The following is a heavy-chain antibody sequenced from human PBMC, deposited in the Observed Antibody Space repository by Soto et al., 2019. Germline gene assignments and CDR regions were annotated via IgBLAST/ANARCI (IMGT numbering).Heavy chain of an antibody. CDR3: ARDRAGTTSHHSASGDYYGMDV. V-gene: IGHV4-59*01. Sequence: SETLSLTCTVSGGSISSYYWSWIRQPPGKGLEWIGYIYYSGSTNYNPSLKSRVTISVDTSKNQFSLKLSSVTAADTAVYYCARDRAGTTSHHSASGDYYGMDVWGQGTTVTVSS. CDR1: GGSISSYY. J-gene: IGHJ6*02. D-gene: IGHD1-7*01. CDR2: IYYSGST.